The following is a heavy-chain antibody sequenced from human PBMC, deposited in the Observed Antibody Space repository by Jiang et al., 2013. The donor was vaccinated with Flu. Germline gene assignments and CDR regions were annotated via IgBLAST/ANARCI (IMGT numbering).Heavy chain of an antibody. CDR1: GFTFSSYG. V-gene: IGHV3-33*01. Sequence: VQLVESGGGVVQPGRSLRLSCAASGFTFSSYGMHWVRQAPGKGLEWVAVIWYDGSNKYYADSVKGRFTISRDNSKNTLYLQMNSLRAEDTAVYYCARHTAMDSSGYYYYYGMDVWGQGTTVTVSS. D-gene: IGHD3-22*01. CDR3: ARHTAMDSSGYYYYYGMDV. CDR2: IWYDGSNK. J-gene: IGHJ6*02.